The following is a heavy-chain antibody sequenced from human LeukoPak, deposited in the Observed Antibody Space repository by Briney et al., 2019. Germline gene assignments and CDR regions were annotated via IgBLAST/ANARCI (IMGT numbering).Heavy chain of an antibody. J-gene: IGHJ5*02. V-gene: IGHV4-39*01. Sequence: SETLSLTCTVSGGSISSSTYYWGWLRQPPGKGLEWIGSIYYSGSTYYNPSLKSRVTISVDTSKNQFSLKLSSVTAADTAVYYCARHDGLNWFDPWGQGTLVTVSS. CDR3: ARHDGLNWFDP. CDR1: GGSISSSTYY. CDR2: IYYSGST.